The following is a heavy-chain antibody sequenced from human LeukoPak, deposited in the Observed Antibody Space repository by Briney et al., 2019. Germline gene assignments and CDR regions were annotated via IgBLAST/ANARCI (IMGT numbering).Heavy chain of an antibody. CDR2: IYYSGST. CDR1: GGSISSSSYY. CDR3: ARAGGSSWYRGNNWFDP. J-gene: IGHJ5*02. V-gene: IGHV4-39*07. Sequence: SETLSLTCTVSGGSISSSSYYWGWIRQPPGKGLEWIGSIYYSGSTYYNPSLKSRVTISVDTSKNQFSLKLSSVTAADTAVYYCARAGGSSWYRGNNWFDPWGQGTLVTVSS. D-gene: IGHD2-15*01.